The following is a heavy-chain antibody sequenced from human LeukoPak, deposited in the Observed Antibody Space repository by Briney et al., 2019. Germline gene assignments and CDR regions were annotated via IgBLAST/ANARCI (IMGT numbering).Heavy chain of an antibody. J-gene: IGHJ3*02. CDR1: GGSFSGYY. Sequence: SETLSLTCAVYGGSFSGYYWSWIRQPPGKRLEWIGEINHSGSTNYNPSLKSRVTISVDTSKNQFSLKLSSVTAADTAVYYCARVGYYDILTGPRGPFDIWGQGTMVTVSS. D-gene: IGHD3-9*01. CDR3: ARVGYYDILTGPRGPFDI. CDR2: INHSGST. V-gene: IGHV4-34*01.